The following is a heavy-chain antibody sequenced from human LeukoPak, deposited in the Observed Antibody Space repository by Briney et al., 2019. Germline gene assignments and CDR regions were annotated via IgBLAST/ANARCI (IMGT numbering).Heavy chain of an antibody. CDR3: ARVGPPPDCGGGSCYSDY. V-gene: IGHV1-46*01. J-gene: IGHJ4*02. CDR1: GYTFTSYY. Sequence: ASVKVSCNASGYTFTSYYMHWVRQAPGQGLEWMGIINPSGGSTSYAQKFQGRVTITRDTSASTTYMELSSLRSEDTAVYYCARVGPPPDCGGGSCYSDYWGQGTLVTVSS. D-gene: IGHD2-15*01. CDR2: INPSGGST.